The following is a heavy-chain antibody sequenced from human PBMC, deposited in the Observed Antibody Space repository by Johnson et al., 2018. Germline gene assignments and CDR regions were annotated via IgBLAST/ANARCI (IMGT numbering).Heavy chain of an antibody. V-gene: IGHV3-30*18. CDR2: ISYEGNNK. CDR1: GFTFSSYA. Sequence: EGLVETGGGVVQPGRSLGLSCAASGFTFSSYAIHWVRQAPGKGLEWVAVISYEGNNKYYADSVKGRFTISRDNSKNTLYLQMNSLRAEDTAVYYCAKEVRAWASVAPYGMDVWGQGTTVTVSS. J-gene: IGHJ6*02. D-gene: IGHD6-19*01. CDR3: AKEVRAWASVAPYGMDV.